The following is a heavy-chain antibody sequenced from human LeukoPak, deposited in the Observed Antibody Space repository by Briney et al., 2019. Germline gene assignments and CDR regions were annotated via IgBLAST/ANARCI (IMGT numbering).Heavy chain of an antibody. Sequence: GASVKVSCKASGYTFTSYGISWVRQAPGQGLEWMGWISAYNGNTNYAQKLQGRVTMTTDTSTSTAYMELRSLRSDDTAVYYCARGRVGGYCSSTSCYAFDIWGQGTMVTVSS. CDR3: ARGRVGGYCSSTSCYAFDI. D-gene: IGHD2-2*01. CDR2: ISAYNGNT. V-gene: IGHV1-18*04. CDR1: GYTFTSYG. J-gene: IGHJ3*02.